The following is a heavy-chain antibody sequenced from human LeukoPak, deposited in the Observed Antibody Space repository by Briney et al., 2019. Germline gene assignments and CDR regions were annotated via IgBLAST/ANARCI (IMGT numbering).Heavy chain of an antibody. Sequence: PSETLSLTCTVSGGSISSYYWSWIRQPPGKGLEWIGYIYYSGSTNYNPSLKSRVTISVDTSKNQFSLKLSSVTAADTAVYYCARVSSSSYPSYYFDYWGQRTLVTVSS. D-gene: IGHD6-13*01. V-gene: IGHV4-59*01. CDR1: GGSISSYY. CDR2: IYYSGST. CDR3: ARVSSSSYPSYYFDY. J-gene: IGHJ4*02.